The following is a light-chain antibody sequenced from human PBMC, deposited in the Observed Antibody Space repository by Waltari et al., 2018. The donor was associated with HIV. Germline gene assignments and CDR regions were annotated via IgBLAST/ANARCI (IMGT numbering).Light chain of an antibody. CDR1: TGSIASKY. J-gene: IGLJ3*02. Sequence: NFMLTQPHSVSESPGKTVTISCTRSTGSIASKYVQWYQQRPGSAPTCVIYENDQRPSGVPDRFSGSIDNSSNSASLTISRLRTEDEADYYCQSYDSTNLWVFGGGTKVTVL. V-gene: IGLV6-57*04. CDR2: END. CDR3: QSYDSTNLWV.